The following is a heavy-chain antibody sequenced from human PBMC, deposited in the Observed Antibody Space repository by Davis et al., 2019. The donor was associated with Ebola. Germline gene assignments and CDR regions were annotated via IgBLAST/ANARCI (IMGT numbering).Heavy chain of an antibody. D-gene: IGHD3-10*01. Sequence: ASVTVSCKVSGYTLSELSIHWVRQAPGKGLAWMGYFDPEDAEALYAQNFQGRVTMTTDTSTSTAYMELRSLRSDDTAVYYCARGWFGELVYYYGMDVWGKGTTVTVSS. CDR3: ARGWFGELVYYYGMDV. CDR1: GYTLSELS. V-gene: IGHV1-24*01. CDR2: FDPEDAEA. J-gene: IGHJ6*04.